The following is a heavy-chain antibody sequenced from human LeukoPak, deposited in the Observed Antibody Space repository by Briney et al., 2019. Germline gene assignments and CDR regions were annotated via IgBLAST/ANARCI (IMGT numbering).Heavy chain of an antibody. CDR2: ISSSSSYI. Sequence: GGSLRLSCAASGFTFSSYSMNWVRQAPGKGLEWVSSISSSSSYIYYADSVKGRFTVSRDNAKNSLYLQMNSLRAEDTAVYYCARHKGAGHFDYWGQGTLVTVSS. CDR3: ARHKGAGHFDY. D-gene: IGHD2-21*01. J-gene: IGHJ4*02. CDR1: GFTFSSYS. V-gene: IGHV3-21*01.